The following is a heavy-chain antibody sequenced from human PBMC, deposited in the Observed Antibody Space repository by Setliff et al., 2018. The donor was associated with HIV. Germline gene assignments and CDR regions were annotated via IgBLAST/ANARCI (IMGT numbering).Heavy chain of an antibody. CDR1: GGTFSSYA. J-gene: IGHJ5*02. D-gene: IGHD6-19*01. CDR3: ARMGSGWFIGLDP. Sequence: SVKVSCKASGGTFSSYAISWVRQAPGQGLEWMGGIIPILGIANYAQKFQGRVTMTTDTSTTTAYMELKSLRSDDTAVYYCARMGSGWFIGLDPWGQGSLVTVSS. CDR2: IIPILGIA. V-gene: IGHV1-69*10.